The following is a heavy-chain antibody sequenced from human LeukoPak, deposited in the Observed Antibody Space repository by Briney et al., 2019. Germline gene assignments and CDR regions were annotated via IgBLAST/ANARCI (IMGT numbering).Heavy chain of an antibody. Sequence: SETLSLTCAVYGGSFSGYYWSWIRQPPGKGLEWIGEIKHSGSTNYNPSLKSRVTISVDTSKNQLSLKLSSVTAADTAVYYCARLPPHSRTLTHKYYFDYWGQGTLVTVSS. CDR1: GGSFSGYY. D-gene: IGHD2-2*01. CDR2: IKHSGST. J-gene: IGHJ4*02. V-gene: IGHV4-34*01. CDR3: ARLPPHSRTLTHKYYFDY.